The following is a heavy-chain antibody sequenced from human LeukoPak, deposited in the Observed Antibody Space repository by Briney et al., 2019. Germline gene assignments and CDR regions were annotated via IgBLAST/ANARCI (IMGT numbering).Heavy chain of an antibody. D-gene: IGHD2-2*01. CDR3: ARDFSWGSVVVTATNPPDAFDI. J-gene: IGHJ3*02. CDR1: GFTFSSYW. Sequence: PGGSLRLSCAASGFTFSSYWMSWVRQAPGKGLEWVANIKQDGSEKYYVDSVKGRFTISRDNAKNSLYLQMNSLRAEDTAVYYWARDFSWGSVVVTATNPPDAFDIWGQGTMGTVSS. CDR2: IKQDGSEK. V-gene: IGHV3-7*01.